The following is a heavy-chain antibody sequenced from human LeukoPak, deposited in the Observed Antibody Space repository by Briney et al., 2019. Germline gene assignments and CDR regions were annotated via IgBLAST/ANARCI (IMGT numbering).Heavy chain of an antibody. CDR3: ASTGGGCSSTSCYADYYYYYGMDV. J-gene: IGHJ6*02. CDR2: IIPIFGTA. V-gene: IGHV1-69*13. CDR1: GGTFSSYA. D-gene: IGHD2-2*01. Sequence: SVTVSCTASGGTFSSYAISWVRQAPGQGLEWMGGIIPIFGTANYAQKFQGRVTITADESTSTAYMELSSLRSEDTAVYYCASTGGGCSSTSCYADYYYYYGMDVWGQGTTVTVSS.